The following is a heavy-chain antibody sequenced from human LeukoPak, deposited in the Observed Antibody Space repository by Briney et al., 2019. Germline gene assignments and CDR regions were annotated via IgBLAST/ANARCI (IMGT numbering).Heavy chain of an antibody. CDR3: ARSFDY. V-gene: IGHV4-39*01. J-gene: IGHJ4*02. Sequence: SETLSLTCSVSGASMSSGNYFWNWVRQSPVKGLEWIGCISYSGTTHYNPSLKSRVTIFVDTSKNQFSLNLNSVTASDTAVYYCARSFDYWGQGTLVAVSS. CDR1: GASMSSGNYF. CDR2: ISYSGTT.